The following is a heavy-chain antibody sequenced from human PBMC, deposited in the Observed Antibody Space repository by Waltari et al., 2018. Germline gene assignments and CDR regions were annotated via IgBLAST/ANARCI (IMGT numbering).Heavy chain of an antibody. CDR1: GFTFSSYG. CDR2: VWDDESQK. CDR3: ARENNVGSSPADV. Sequence: QVQLVESGGGVVQPGRSLRLSCAASGFTFSSYGMHWVRQAPGKGLEWVAVVWDDESQKYYADSLKGRFTISRDNSKNTLYLQMSSLRAEDTAVYYCARENNVGSSPADVWGQGTTVTVSS. V-gene: IGHV3-33*01. D-gene: IGHD1-20*01. J-gene: IGHJ6*02.